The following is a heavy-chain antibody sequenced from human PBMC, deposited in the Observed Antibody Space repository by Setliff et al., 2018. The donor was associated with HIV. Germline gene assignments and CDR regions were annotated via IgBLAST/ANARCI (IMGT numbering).Heavy chain of an antibody. CDR3: VRSKYSGKYYEGFFDY. V-gene: IGHV3-30*19. CDR1: GFTFDSYS. Sequence: GESLKISCAASGFTFDSYSLHWVRQAPGKGLKWLSLISYDGTTKYYADSLKGRFTIFRDNSNSTVRLQMKSLRPEDSAVYYCVRSKYSGKYYEGFFDYWGQGALVTVSS. CDR2: ISYDGTTK. D-gene: IGHD5-12*01. J-gene: IGHJ4*02.